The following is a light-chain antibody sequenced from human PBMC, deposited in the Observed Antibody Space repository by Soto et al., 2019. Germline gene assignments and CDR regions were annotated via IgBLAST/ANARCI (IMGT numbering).Light chain of an antibody. V-gene: IGLV1-44*01. CDR3: AVWDDTLKAVV. CDR2: HNN. J-gene: IGLJ2*01. CDR1: SSNVGSNT. Sequence: QTVVTQPPSASGTPGQRVTISCSGSSSNVGSNTVDWYQLLPGTAPKLLIYHNNQRPSGVPDRLSGSKSGTSASLAISGLQPEDEADYYCAVWDDTLKAVVFGGGTKVTVL.